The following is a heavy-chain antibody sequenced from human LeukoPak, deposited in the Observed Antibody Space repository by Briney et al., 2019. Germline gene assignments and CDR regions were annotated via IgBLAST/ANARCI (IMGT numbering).Heavy chain of an antibody. V-gene: IGHV3-11*04. J-gene: IGHJ4*02. D-gene: IGHD3-10*01. CDR1: GFTFSDYY. CDR3: ARPLLWFGESNDY. CDR2: ISSSGSTI. Sequence: GGSLRLSCAASGFTFSDYYMSWIRQAPGKGLEWVSYISSSGSTIYYADSVKGRFTISRDNAKNSLYLQMNSQRAEDTAVYYCARPLLWFGESNDYWGQGTLVTVSS.